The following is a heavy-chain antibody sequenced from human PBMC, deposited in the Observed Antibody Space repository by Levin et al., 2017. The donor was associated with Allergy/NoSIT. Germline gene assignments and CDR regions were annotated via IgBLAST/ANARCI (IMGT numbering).Heavy chain of an antibody. V-gene: IGHV4-39*01. CDR3: ARQRQGSGWPFDY. CDR2: IYYSGST. D-gene: IGHD6-19*01. CDR1: GGSIRSSSYY. J-gene: IGHJ4*02. Sequence: SQTLSLPCTVSGGSIRSSSYYWGWIRQPPGKGLEWIGSIYYSGSTYYNPSLKSRVTISVDTSKNQFSLKLSSVTAADTAVYYCARQRQGSGWPFDYWGQGTLVTVSS.